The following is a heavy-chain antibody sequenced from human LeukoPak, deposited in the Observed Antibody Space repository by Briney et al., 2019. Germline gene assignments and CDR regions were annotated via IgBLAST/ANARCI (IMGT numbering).Heavy chain of an antibody. CDR1: GGSISSSSYY. Sequence: SETLSLTCTVSGGSISSSSYYWGWIRQPPGKGLEWIGIIYYSGTTHYNPSLKSRVTISVDTSNNQFSLRLTSVTAADTAVYYCASLFWVKWYFDLWGRGTLVTVSS. V-gene: IGHV4-39*01. D-gene: IGHD2-21*01. J-gene: IGHJ2*01. CDR2: IYYSGTT. CDR3: ASLFWVKWYFDL.